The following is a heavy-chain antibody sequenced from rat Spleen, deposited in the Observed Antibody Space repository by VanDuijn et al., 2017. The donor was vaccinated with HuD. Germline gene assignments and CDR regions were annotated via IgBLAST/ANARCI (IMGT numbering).Heavy chain of an antibody. CDR2: MRYDGDT. CDR3: TRDLLYYYDGSPFDY. V-gene: IGHV2-63*01. J-gene: IGHJ2*01. D-gene: IGHD1-12*03. CDR1: GFSLTGNN. Sequence: QVQLKESGPGLVQPSQTLSLTCTVSGFSLTGNNVHWVRQPPGKGLEWMGRMRYDGDTYYNSALKSRLSISRDTSKNQVFLEMNSLQTDDTGTYYCTRDLLYYYDGSPFDYWGQGVMVTVSS.